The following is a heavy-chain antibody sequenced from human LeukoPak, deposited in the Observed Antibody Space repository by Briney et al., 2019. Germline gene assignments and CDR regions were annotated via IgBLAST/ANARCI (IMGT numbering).Heavy chain of an antibody. CDR2: IYPGESDT. CDR3: ARHDYGDYPNWFVP. CDR1: GYSFTSYW. Sequence: GVPLQISSQGSGYSFTSYWIGWVRPMRGKGLDWMGIIYPGESDTRYSPSFQGQVTISAEKSISTTYLQWSSLKASDTAMYYCARHDYGDYPNWFVPCGQGTLVTVSS. J-gene: IGHJ5*02. V-gene: IGHV5-51*01. D-gene: IGHD4-17*01.